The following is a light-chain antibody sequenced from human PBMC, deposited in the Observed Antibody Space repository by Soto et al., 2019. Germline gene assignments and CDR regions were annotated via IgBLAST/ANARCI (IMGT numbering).Light chain of an antibody. CDR1: QTVSDNY. Sequence: EIVLTQSPGTLSLSPRQRATLSCRASQTVSDNYLAWYQQKPGQAPRLLIYGASSRAPGIPDRFSGSGSGTDFTLTISRLEPEDFAIYYCHQYAASPRTFGQGTQVEV. CDR3: HQYAASPRT. V-gene: IGKV3-20*01. J-gene: IGKJ1*01. CDR2: GAS.